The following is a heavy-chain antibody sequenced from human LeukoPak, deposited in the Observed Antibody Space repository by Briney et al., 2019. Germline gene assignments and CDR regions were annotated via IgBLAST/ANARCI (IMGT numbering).Heavy chain of an antibody. CDR3: ARLSGRVVCSAGSCYIDS. Sequence: GESLKISRKGSGYRFTSDWIGWVRQIPGKGLEWMGIIYPGDSDTRYSPSFQGQVTISADKSVNTAYLQWSSLKASDTAMYYCARLSGRVVCSAGSCYIDSWGQGTLVTVSS. V-gene: IGHV5-51*01. CDR1: GYRFTSDW. D-gene: IGHD2-15*01. CDR2: IYPGDSDT. J-gene: IGHJ4*02.